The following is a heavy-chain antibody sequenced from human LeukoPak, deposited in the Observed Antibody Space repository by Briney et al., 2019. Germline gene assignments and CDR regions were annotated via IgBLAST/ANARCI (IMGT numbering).Heavy chain of an antibody. CDR2: IRSKAYGGTT. Sequence: KAGGSLRLSCAASGFTFGDYAMSWFRQAPGKGLEWVGFIRSKAYGGTTEYAASVKGRFTISRDDSKSIAYLQMNSLKTEDTAVYYCTRHYDSSGYYGPADYWGQGTLVTVSS. CDR3: TRHYDSSGYYGPADY. J-gene: IGHJ4*02. V-gene: IGHV3-49*05. D-gene: IGHD3-22*01. CDR1: GFTFGDYA.